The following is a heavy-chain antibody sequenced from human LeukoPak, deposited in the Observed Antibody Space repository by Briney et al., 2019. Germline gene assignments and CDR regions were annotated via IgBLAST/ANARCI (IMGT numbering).Heavy chain of an antibody. CDR1: GGSFSGYY. V-gene: IGHV4-34*01. CDR2: INHSGST. Sequence: SETLSLTCAVYGGSFSGYYWSWIRQPPGKGLEWIGEINHSGSTNYNPSLKSRVTISVDTSKNQFSLKLSSVTAADTAVYYCARGGPYVDFDYRGQGTLVTVSS. D-gene: IGHD2-21*01. CDR3: ARGGPYVDFDY. J-gene: IGHJ4*02.